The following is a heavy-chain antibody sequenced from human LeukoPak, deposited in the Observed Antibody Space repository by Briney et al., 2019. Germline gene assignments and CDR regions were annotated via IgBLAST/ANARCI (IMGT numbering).Heavy chain of an antibody. Sequence: PGGSLRLSCVASGFTFSSYAMSWVRQAPGKGLEWVSGISGGGGGTYYADSVKGRFTISRDNSKNTLYLQMNSLRAEDTAVYYCAKDFWSGYYPNYWGQGTLVTVSS. D-gene: IGHD3-3*01. V-gene: IGHV3-23*01. J-gene: IGHJ4*02. CDR3: AKDFWSGYYPNY. CDR1: GFTFSSYA. CDR2: ISGGGGGT.